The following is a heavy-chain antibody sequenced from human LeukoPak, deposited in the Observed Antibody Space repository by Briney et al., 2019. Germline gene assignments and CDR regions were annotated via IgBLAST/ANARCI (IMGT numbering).Heavy chain of an antibody. V-gene: IGHV1-2*02. Sequence: GASVKVSCKASGYTFTGYYMHWVRQAPGQGLEWMGWINPNSGGTNYAQKFQGRVTMTRDTSISTAYMELSRLRSDDTAVYYCARETYSSSWQYYYYYYYMDVWGKGTTVTISS. J-gene: IGHJ6*03. CDR2: INPNSGGT. CDR3: ARETYSSSWQYYYYYYYMDV. D-gene: IGHD6-13*01. CDR1: GYTFTGYY.